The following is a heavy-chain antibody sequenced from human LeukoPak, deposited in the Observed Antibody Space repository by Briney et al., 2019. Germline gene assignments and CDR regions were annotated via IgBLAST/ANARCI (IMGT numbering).Heavy chain of an antibody. CDR1: GGSISSSNW. Sequence: PSETLSLTCAVSGGSISSSNWWSWVRQPPGKGLEWIGEIYHSGSTNYNPSLKSRVTISVDTSKNQFSLKLSSVTAADTAVYYCARSISVPAAGLGYWGQGTLVTVSS. CDR3: ARSISVPAAGLGY. J-gene: IGHJ4*02. V-gene: IGHV4-4*02. D-gene: IGHD6-13*01. CDR2: IYHSGST.